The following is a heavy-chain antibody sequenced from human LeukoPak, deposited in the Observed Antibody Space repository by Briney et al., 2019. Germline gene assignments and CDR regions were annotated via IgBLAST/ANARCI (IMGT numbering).Heavy chain of an antibody. Sequence: SVKVSCKTSGGTFTSYAITWVRQAPGQRLEWMGKIIPISGTTNYAQKFQGRVTFTADESTSTAYMELSSLRSVDTALYYCARKLRLGGNWFDPWGQGTLVTVSS. D-gene: IGHD1-26*01. CDR2: IIPISGTT. V-gene: IGHV1-69*13. CDR1: GGTFTSYA. CDR3: ARKLRLGGNWFDP. J-gene: IGHJ5*02.